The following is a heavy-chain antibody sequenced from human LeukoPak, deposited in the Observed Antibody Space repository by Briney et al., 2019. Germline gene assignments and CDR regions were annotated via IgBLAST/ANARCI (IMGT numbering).Heavy chain of an antibody. V-gene: IGHV1-69*02. CDR1: GGTFSSYS. CDR2: IIPILPIT. CDR3: AMSRGYSSSYFDY. D-gene: IGHD6-6*01. Sequence: ASVKVSCKASGGTFSSYSINWVRQAPGQGLEWMGRIIPILPITNYAQKFQGRVTTTADTSTNTAYMELSSLRSGDTVLYYCAMSRGYSSSYFDYWGQGALVTVSS. J-gene: IGHJ4*02.